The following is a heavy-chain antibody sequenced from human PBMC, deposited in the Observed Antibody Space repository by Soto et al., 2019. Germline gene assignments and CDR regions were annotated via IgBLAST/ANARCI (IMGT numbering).Heavy chain of an antibody. V-gene: IGHV1-3*01. J-gene: IGHJ5*02. CDR1: GYTFTSYA. CDR2: INAGNGNT. Sequence: ASVKVSCKASGYTFTSYAMHWVRQAPGQGLEWMGWINAGNGNTKYSQKFQGRVTITRDTSASTAYMELSSLRSEDTAVYYCARVTIAAFWNWFDPWGQGTLVTVSS. CDR3: ARVTIAAFWNWFDP. D-gene: IGHD6-6*01.